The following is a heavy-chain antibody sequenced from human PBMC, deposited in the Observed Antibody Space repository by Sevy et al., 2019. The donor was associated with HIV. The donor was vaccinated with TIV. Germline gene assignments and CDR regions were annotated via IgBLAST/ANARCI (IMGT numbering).Heavy chain of an antibody. CDR2: ISAYNGDT. J-gene: IGHJ3*02. V-gene: IGHV1-18*01. Sequence: ASVKVSCKASGYTFTSYGISWVRQAPGQGLEWMGWISAYNGDTNYAQKLQGRVTMTTDTSTITAYMELTSLTSDDTAVYFCARGYYDFWSGYYRRDAFDSWGQGTRVTVSS. CDR3: ARGYYDFWSGYYRRDAFDS. CDR1: GYTFTSYG. D-gene: IGHD3-3*01.